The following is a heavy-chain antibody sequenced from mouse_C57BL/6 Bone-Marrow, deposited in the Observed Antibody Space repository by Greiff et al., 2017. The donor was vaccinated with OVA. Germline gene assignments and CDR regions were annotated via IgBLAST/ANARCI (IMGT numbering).Heavy chain of an antibody. CDR3: ARSGGPWFAD. CDR1: GYTFTDYY. Sequence: EVQLQQSGPELVKPGASVKISCKASGYTFTDYYMNWVKQSHGKSLEWIGDINPNNGGTSYNQKFKGKATLAVDKSSSTAYMELRSLTSEDSAVYYCARSGGPWFADWGQGTLVTVSA. CDR2: INPNNGGT. V-gene: IGHV1-26*01. J-gene: IGHJ3*01. D-gene: IGHD3-1*01.